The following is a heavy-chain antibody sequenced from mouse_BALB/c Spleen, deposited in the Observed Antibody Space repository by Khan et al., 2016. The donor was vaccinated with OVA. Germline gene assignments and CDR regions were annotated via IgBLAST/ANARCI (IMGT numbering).Heavy chain of an antibody. J-gene: IGHJ3*01. CDR1: GFTFSSYG. D-gene: IGHD2-4*01. Sequence: EVELVESGGDLVKPGGSLKLSCAASGFTFSSYGMSWVRQTPDRRLEWVATFSYNGIYTSYPDSVKGRFPVSRDNPKNTLYLQMSSLKSEDTAMYYCARHETTMILFAYWGQGTLVTVSA. CDR2: FSYNGIYT. V-gene: IGHV5-6*01. CDR3: ARHETTMILFAY.